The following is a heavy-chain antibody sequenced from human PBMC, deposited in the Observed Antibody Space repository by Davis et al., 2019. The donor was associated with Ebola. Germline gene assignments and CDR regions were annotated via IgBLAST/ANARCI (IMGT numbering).Heavy chain of an antibody. Sequence: PGGSLRLSCAASGFTVSSNYMSWVRQAPGKGLEWVSVIYSGGSTYYADSVKGRFTISRDNSKNTLYLQMNSLRAEDTAVYCCARDWAVAGTNDYWGQGTLVTVSS. J-gene: IGHJ4*02. D-gene: IGHD6-19*01. V-gene: IGHV3-53*01. CDR2: IYSGGST. CDR3: ARDWAVAGTNDY. CDR1: GFTVSSNY.